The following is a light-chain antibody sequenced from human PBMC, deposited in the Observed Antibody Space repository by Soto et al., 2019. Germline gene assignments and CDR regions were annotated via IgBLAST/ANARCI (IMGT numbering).Light chain of an antibody. J-gene: IGKJ4*01. CDR1: QNVGTN. V-gene: IGKV3D-15*01. CDR2: GSS. Sequence: IVMTQSPATLSVSPGERATLSCRASQNVGTNLAWYQQKPDQAPSLLIYGSSTSATGIPDTFSGSGSGTEFTLTISSLQSEEAVVYYCQQSNNWGLSFGGGTKVEIK. CDR3: QQSNNWGLS.